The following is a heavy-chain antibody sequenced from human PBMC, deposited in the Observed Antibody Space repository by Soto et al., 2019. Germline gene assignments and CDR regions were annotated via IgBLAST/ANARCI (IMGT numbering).Heavy chain of an antibody. Sequence: GGSLSLSCAASGFTVSSNYMSWVRQAPGKGLEWVSVIYSGGSTYYADSVKGRFTISRDNSKNTLYLQMNSLRAEDTAVYYCARVPAAGIFDYWGQGTLVTVSS. CDR2: IYSGGST. V-gene: IGHV3-66*01. CDR3: ARVPAAGIFDY. J-gene: IGHJ4*02. CDR1: GFTVSSNY. D-gene: IGHD6-13*01.